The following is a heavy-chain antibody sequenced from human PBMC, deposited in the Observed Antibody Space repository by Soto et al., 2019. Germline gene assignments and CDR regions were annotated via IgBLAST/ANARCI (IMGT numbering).Heavy chain of an antibody. CDR1: NGSISSGDYH. CDR3: ARKIYCMDV. CDR2: IYYSGST. V-gene: IGHV4-30-4*01. J-gene: IGHJ6*02. Sequence: SETLSLTCTVSNGSISSGDYHWSWIRQPPGKGLEWIGAIYYSGSTYYNPSLKSRIRISVDKSKNQFSLRLSSVTAADTAVYYCARKIYCMDVWGQGTTVTVSS.